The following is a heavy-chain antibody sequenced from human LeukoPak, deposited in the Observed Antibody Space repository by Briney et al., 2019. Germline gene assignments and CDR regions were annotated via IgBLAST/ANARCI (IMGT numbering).Heavy chain of an antibody. CDR2: ISSSGSTI. D-gene: IGHD2-21*02. V-gene: IGHV3-11*01. Sequence: GGPLRLSCAASGFTFSDYYMSWIRQAAGKGLERVSYISSSGSTIYYADSVKGRFTISRDNAKNSLYLQMNSLRVEDTAVYYCARVAHCGGDCYSFDYWGQGTLVTVSS. CDR1: GFTFSDYY. J-gene: IGHJ4*02. CDR3: ARVAHCGGDCYSFDY.